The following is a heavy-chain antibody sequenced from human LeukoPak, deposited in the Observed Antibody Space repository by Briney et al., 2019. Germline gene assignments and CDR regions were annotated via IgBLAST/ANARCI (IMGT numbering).Heavy chain of an antibody. Sequence: PGRSLRLSCAASGFTFRNYAMHWVRQAPGKGLEWVSYISSSSSTIYYADSVKGRFTISRDNAKNSLYLQMNSLRAEDTAVYYCARDCSGGSCYGYWYFDLWGRGTLVTVSS. J-gene: IGHJ2*01. V-gene: IGHV3-48*04. CDR2: ISSSSSTI. D-gene: IGHD2-15*01. CDR1: GFTFRNYA. CDR3: ARDCSGGSCYGYWYFDL.